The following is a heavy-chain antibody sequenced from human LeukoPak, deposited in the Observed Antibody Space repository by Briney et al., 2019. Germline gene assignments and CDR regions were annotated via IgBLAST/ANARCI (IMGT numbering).Heavy chain of an antibody. J-gene: IGHJ3*02. V-gene: IGHV4-34*01. CDR1: GGSFSGYY. Sequence: PSETLSLTCAVYGGSFSGYYWSWIRQPPGRGLEWIGEINHSGSTNYNPSLKSRVTISVDTSKNQFSLKLSSVTAADTAVYYCARRMRPVYYDFLSAFDIWDQGTMVTVSS. CDR2: INHSGST. D-gene: IGHD3-3*01. CDR3: ARRMRPVYYDFLSAFDI.